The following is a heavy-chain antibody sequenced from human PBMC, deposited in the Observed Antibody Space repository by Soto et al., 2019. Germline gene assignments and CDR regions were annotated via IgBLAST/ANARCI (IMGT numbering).Heavy chain of an antibody. Sequence: PGGSLRLSCAASGFTFSSYGMHWVRQAPGKGLEWVAVIWYDGSNKYYADSVKGRFTISRDNSKNMLYLQVNGLRADDTAVYYCAKELAKWNDGDYFDYWGRGTLVTGSS. CDR2: IWYDGSNK. J-gene: IGHJ4*02. CDR3: AKELAKWNDGDYFDY. V-gene: IGHV3-33*06. CDR1: GFTFSSYG. D-gene: IGHD1-1*01.